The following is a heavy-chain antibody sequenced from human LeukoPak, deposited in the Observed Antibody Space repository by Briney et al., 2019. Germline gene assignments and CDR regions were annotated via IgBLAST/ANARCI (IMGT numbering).Heavy chain of an antibody. Sequence: TSETLSLTCSVSGGSISSSSSYWGWIRQPPGKGLEWIGSIYYSGSSFDNPALKSRVTISVDTSKNQFSLKLSSVTAADTAVYYCARHRSGWLQSSFDYWGQGTLVTVSS. CDR1: GGSISSSSSY. V-gene: IGHV4-39*01. D-gene: IGHD5-24*01. CDR2: IYYSGSS. J-gene: IGHJ4*02. CDR3: ARHRSGWLQSSFDY.